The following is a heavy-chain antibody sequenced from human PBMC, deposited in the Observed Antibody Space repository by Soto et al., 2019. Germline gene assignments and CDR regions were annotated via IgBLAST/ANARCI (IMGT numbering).Heavy chain of an antibody. D-gene: IGHD2-15*01. CDR2: RYYSEST. CDR3: ARTKCSGGSCYSWSLDY. J-gene: IGHJ4*02. Sequence: LSLPCTVSGGSLTAGCYYWSWIRQLPGKGLEWIGHRYYSESTYYNPSLKSRVSISLDTSKNQFSLKLSFVTAADTAMYYCARTKCSGGSCYSWSLDYWGQGTPVTVSS. CDR1: GGSLTAGCYY. V-gene: IGHV4-31*03.